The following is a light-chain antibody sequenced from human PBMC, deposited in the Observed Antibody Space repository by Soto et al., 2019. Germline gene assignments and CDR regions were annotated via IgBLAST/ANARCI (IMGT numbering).Light chain of an antibody. CDR1: QSVPANY. CDR2: GVS. CDR3: QQDGRSPAT. Sequence: IVMTPSPGTLSLSQVARATLSCRASQSVPANYLAWYQPKPGQAPRLLIYGVSNRASGIPDRFSGSGSGTDFTVTISSLEPEDIAVYYCQQDGRSPATLGGGTKVEMK. V-gene: IGKV3-20*01. J-gene: IGKJ4*01.